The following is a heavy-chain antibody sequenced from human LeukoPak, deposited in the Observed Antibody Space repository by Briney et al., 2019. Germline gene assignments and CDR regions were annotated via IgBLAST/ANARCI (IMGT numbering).Heavy chain of an antibody. Sequence: ASVKVSCKASGSTFSDYHINWVRQASGQGPEWMGWINTKSGDAKYNQAFQGRVTVTRDTSISTAYMELNRLRSDNTAMYYCARGEYSNGYPYRLDSWGQGTLVTVSS. CDR1: GSTFSDYH. D-gene: IGHD3-16*01. CDR3: ARGEYSNGYPYRLDS. CDR2: INTKSGDA. J-gene: IGHJ4*02. V-gene: IGHV1-2*02.